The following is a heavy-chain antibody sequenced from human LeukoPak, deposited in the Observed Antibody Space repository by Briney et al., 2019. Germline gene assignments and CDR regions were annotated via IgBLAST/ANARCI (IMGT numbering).Heavy chain of an antibody. V-gene: IGHV3-11*01. CDR3: ASLGYDSSGYSGY. Sequence: KAGGSLRLSCAASGFTFSDYYMSWIRQAPVKGLEWVSYISSSGSTIYYADSVKGRFTISRDNAKNSLYLQMNSLRAEDTAVYYCASLGYDSSGYSGYWGQGTLVTVSS. J-gene: IGHJ4*02. CDR2: ISSSGSTI. D-gene: IGHD3-22*01. CDR1: GFTFSDYY.